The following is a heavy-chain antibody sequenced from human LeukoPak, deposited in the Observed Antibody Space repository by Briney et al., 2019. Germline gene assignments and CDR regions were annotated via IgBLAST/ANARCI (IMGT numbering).Heavy chain of an antibody. V-gene: IGHV3-7*01. J-gene: IGHJ4*02. CDR1: GFTFSSYW. D-gene: IGHD1-26*01. CDR3: ARGGVGSNKLFSLDY. Sequence: SGGSLSLSCAASGFTFSSYWMSWVRQAPGKGLEWVANIKQDGSEKYYVDSVKGRLTISRDTSKNTLYMEMNSLRPEDTAVYYCARGGVGSNKLFSLDYWGLGTLVTVSS. CDR2: IKQDGSEK.